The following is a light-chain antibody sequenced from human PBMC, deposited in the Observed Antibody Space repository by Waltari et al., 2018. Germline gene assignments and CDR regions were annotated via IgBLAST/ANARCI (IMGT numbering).Light chain of an antibody. Sequence: SYVLTQPPSVSVAPGETTRITCGGNNIESKSVHWYRQRPGQAPVVVISYDNDRAAGIPERFCGSNSGNTATLTISRVEAGDEADYYCQVWDANTDPGVFGTGTEVTVL. CDR2: YDN. CDR1: NIESKS. V-gene: IGLV3-21*01. J-gene: IGLJ1*01. CDR3: QVWDANTDPGV.